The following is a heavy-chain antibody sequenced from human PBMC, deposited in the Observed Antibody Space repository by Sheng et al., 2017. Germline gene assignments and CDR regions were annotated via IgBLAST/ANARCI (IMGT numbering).Heavy chain of an antibody. CDR1: GLSFSSSW. CDR2: INSDGTTT. D-gene: IGHD5-12*01. Sequence: EVQLVESGGGLVQPGGSLRLSCAASGLSFSSSWMHWVRQAPGKGLVWVSHINSDGTTTTYLDSVKGRFTISRDNAKNTVYLEMTSLRADDTAVYYCVRDWAFSGYDWGQGPWSPSPQ. J-gene: IGHJ1*01. CDR3: VRDWAFSGYD. V-gene: IGHV3-74*03.